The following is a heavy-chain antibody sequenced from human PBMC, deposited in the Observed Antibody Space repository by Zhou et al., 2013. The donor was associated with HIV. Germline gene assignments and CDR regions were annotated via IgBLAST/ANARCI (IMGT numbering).Heavy chain of an antibody. Sequence: QVQLQESGPGLVKPSETLSLTCTVSGGSISGTTYYWGWIRQPPGKGLEWIGSIYYSGSTYDNPSLKSRVTISIDNSRNQFSLKLSSVTAADTAVYYCARQAYGDYDFDYWGQGPWSPSPQ. CDR1: GGSISGTTYY. CDR3: ARQAYGDYDFDY. CDR2: IYYSGST. V-gene: IGHV4-39*07. J-gene: IGHJ4*02. D-gene: IGHD4-17*01.